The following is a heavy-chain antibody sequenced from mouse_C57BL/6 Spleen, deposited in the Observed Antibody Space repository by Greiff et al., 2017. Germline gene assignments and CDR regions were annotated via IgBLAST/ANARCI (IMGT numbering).Heavy chain of an antibody. J-gene: IGHJ1*03. D-gene: IGHD3-3*01. CDR3: ARRRGRSYWYFDV. V-gene: IGHV1-61*01. Sequence: QVQLQQPGAELVRPGSSVKLSCKASGYTFTSYWMDWVKQRPGQGLEWIGNIYPSDSETHYNQKFKDKATLTVDKSSSTAYMQLSSLTSEDSEVYYCARRRGRSYWYFDVWGTGTTVTVSS. CDR1: GYTFTSYW. CDR2: IYPSDSET.